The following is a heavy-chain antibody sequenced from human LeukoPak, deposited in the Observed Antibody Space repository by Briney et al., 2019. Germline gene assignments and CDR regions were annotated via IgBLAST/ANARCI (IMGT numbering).Heavy chain of an antibody. D-gene: IGHD2-8*01. CDR3: ARDTNGWNDY. CDR2: IKQDGSVK. V-gene: IGHV3-7*01. CDR1: GFTFSSYW. J-gene: IGHJ4*02. Sequence: GGSLRLSCAASGFTFSSYWMTWVRQAPGKGLEWVANIKQDGSVKQYVGSVKGRFTISRDNAKNSLYLQMNGLRAEDTAVYYCARDTNGWNDYWGQGTLVTVSS.